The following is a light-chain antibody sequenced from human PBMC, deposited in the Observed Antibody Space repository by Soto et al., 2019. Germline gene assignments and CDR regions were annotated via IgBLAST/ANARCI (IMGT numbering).Light chain of an antibody. V-gene: IGLV2-11*01. CDR3: SSFVGPYIYV. J-gene: IGLJ1*01. CDR2: DVN. Sequence: QSALTQPRSVSGSPGQSVTISCTGTSSDVGGYDYVSWYQHHPGKAPKVTIYDVNKRPSGVPDRFSGSKSGNTASLTISGLQAEDEADYYCSSFVGPYIYVFGTGTKVTVL. CDR1: SSDVGGYDY.